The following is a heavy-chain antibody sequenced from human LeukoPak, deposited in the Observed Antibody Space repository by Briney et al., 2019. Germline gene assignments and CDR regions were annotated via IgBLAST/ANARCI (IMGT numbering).Heavy chain of an antibody. CDR1: GGSFSGYY. D-gene: IGHD3-9*01. J-gene: IGHJ6*02. CDR2: INHSGST. CDR3: ARGAYDILTGYSIDPADYYYYGMDV. V-gene: IGHV4-34*01. Sequence: SETLSLTCAVYGGSFSGYYWSWIRQPPGKGLEWIGEINHSGSTSYNPSLKSRVTISVDTSKNQFSLKLSSVTAADTAVYYCARGAYDILTGYSIDPADYYYYGMDVWGQGTTVTVSS.